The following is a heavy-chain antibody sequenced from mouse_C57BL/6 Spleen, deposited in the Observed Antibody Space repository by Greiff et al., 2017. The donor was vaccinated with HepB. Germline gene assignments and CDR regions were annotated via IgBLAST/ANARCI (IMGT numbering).Heavy chain of an antibody. J-gene: IGHJ3*01. D-gene: IGHD2-5*01. CDR3: ARGAYSKGFAY. CDR2: IYPGGGYT. V-gene: IGHV1-63*01. CDR1: GYTFTNYW. Sequence: VKLQESGAELVRPGTSVKMSCKASGYTFTNYWIGWAKQRPGHGLEWIGDIYPGGGYTNYNEKFKGKATLTADKSSSTAYMQFSSLTSEDSAIYYCARGAYSKGFAYWGQGTLVTVSA.